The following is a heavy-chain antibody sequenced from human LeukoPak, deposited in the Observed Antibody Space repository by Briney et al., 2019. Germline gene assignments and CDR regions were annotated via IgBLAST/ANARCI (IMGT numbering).Heavy chain of an antibody. CDR1: GDSITGYY. V-gene: IGHV4-59*01. CDR3: ARVESVVTITRMGFDS. CDR2: IYYSGTT. Sequence: PSETLSLTCTVSGDSITGYYWSWVRQPPGKGLEWIGYIYYSGTTNYNPSLKSRVTISVDTPNNQFSLNLSSVTAADTAVYYCARVESVVTITRMGFDSWGQGTLVTVSS. J-gene: IGHJ4*02. D-gene: IGHD3-10*01.